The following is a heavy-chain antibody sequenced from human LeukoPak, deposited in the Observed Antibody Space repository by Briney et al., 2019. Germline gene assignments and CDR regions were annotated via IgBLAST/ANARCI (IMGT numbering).Heavy chain of an antibody. CDR1: GYTFTSYY. CDR3: AREGVGVNTGVFDY. V-gene: IGHV1-69*13. CDR2: IIPIFGTA. J-gene: IGHJ4*02. Sequence: GASVNVSCKASGYTFTSYYMHWVRQAPGQGLEWMGGIIPIFGTANYAQKFQGRVTITADESTSTAYMELRSLRFEDTAVYYCAREGVGVNTGVFDYWGQGTLVTVSS. D-gene: IGHD1-26*01.